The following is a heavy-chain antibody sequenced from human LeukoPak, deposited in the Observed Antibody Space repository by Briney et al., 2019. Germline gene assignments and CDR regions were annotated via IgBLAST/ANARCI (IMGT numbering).Heavy chain of an antibody. J-gene: IGHJ4*02. D-gene: IGHD5-18*01. CDR1: GFTFSSYG. V-gene: IGHV3-33*01. CDR3: ARDDRGYSYGTPFDY. Sequence: GGSLRLSCAASGFTFSSYGMHWVRQAPGKGLEWVAVIWYDGSNKYYADSVKGRFTISRDNSKNTLYLQMNSLRAEDTAVYYCARDDRGYSYGTPFDYWGQGTLVTVSS. CDR2: IWYDGSNK.